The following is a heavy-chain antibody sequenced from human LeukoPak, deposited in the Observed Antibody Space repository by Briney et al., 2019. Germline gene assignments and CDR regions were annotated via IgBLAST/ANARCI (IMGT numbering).Heavy chain of an antibody. V-gene: IGHV4-34*01. J-gene: IGHJ4*02. Sequence: PSETLSLTCAVYGGSFSGYYWSWIRQPPGKGLEWIGEINHSGSTNYNPSLKSRVTISVDTSKNQFSLKLSSVTAADTAVYYCAVVRGVQAAFDYWGQGTLVTVSS. CDR3: AVVRGVQAAFDY. CDR2: INHSGST. D-gene: IGHD3-10*01. CDR1: GGSFSGYY.